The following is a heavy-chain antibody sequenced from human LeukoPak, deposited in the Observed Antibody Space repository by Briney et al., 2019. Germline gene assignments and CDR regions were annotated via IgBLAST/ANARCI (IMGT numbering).Heavy chain of an antibody. CDR2: IYYSGST. D-gene: IGHD3-9*01. J-gene: IGHJ6*03. V-gene: IGHV4-39*07. CDR1: GVSISSSNSY. Sequence: SETLSLTCTVSGVSISSSNSYWGWIRQPPGKGLEWIGSIYYSGSTYYNPSLKSRVTISVDTSKNQFSLKLSSVTAADTAVYYCARASESGDWLYYYYYYMDVWGKGTTVTISS. CDR3: ARASESGDWLYYYYYYMDV.